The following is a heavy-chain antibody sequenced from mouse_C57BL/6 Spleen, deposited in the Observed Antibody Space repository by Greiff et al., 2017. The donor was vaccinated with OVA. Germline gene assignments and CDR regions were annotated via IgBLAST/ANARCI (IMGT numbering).Heavy chain of an antibody. D-gene: IGHD1-1*01. V-gene: IGHV1-15*01. Sequence: VQLQQSGAELVRPGASVTLSCKASGYTFTDYEMHWVKQTPVHGLEWIGAIDPETGGTAYNQKFKGKAILTADKSSSTAYMELRSLTSEDSAVYYCTRGYYYGSHWYFDVWGTGTTVTVSS. J-gene: IGHJ1*03. CDR1: GYTFTDYE. CDR2: IDPETGGT. CDR3: TRGYYYGSHWYFDV.